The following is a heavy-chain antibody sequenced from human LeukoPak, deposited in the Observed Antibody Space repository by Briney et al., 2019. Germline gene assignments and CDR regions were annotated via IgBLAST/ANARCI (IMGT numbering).Heavy chain of an antibody. V-gene: IGHV4-59*08. D-gene: IGHD1-26*01. CDR1: GGSINNYY. CDR2: VFSRGTT. CDR3: ARTWAAKWELPGQFDS. J-gene: IGHJ4*02. Sequence: SGTLSLTCSVPGGSINNYYWSWIRQSPGKGVEWIGFVFSRGTTNYNPSLKSRVTMSVDTSKNQFSLRLSSVTAADTAVYFCARTWAAKWELPGQFDSWGQGRLVSVSS.